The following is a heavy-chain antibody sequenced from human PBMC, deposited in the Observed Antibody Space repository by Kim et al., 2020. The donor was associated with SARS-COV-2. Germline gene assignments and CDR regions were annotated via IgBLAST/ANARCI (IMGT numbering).Heavy chain of an antibody. CDR1: EFTFGSYG. CDR3: ARDGIVGATAAFDI. J-gene: IGHJ3*02. Sequence: GGSLRLSCAASEFTFGSYGMHWVRQAPGKGLEYVAVISFDGSKKYHADSVKGRFTISRDNSKNTLYLQMNSLRAEDTAEYYCARDGIVGATAAFDIWGQGTVVTVSS. D-gene: IGHD1-26*01. V-gene: IGHV3-33*05. CDR2: ISFDGSKK.